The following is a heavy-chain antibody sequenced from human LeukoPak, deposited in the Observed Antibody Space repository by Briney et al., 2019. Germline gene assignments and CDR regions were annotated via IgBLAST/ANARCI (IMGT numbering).Heavy chain of an antibody. CDR2: ISSSSSYI. J-gene: IGHJ4*02. D-gene: IGHD3-22*01. Sequence: RSGGSLRLSCAASGFTFSSYSMNWVRQAPGKGLEWVSSISSSSSYIYYADSVKGRFTISRDNAKNSLYLQMNSLRAEDTAVYYCAREGSYYDSSGAPGYWGQGTLVTVSS. CDR1: GFTFSSYS. V-gene: IGHV3-21*01. CDR3: AREGSYYDSSGAPGY.